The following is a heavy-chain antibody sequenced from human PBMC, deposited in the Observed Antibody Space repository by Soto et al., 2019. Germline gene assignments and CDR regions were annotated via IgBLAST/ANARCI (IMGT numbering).Heavy chain of an antibody. Sequence: GGSLRLSCAASGFTFSTYSMNWVRQAPGKGLEWVSYISSRSRTIYYADSAKGRFTISRDNAKNSLYLQMNSLRAEDTAVYYCARGSWDLEWLLWHWGQGTLVTVSS. D-gene: IGHD3-3*01. CDR2: ISSRSRTI. J-gene: IGHJ4*02. CDR1: GFTFSTYS. CDR3: ARGSWDLEWLLWH. V-gene: IGHV3-48*04.